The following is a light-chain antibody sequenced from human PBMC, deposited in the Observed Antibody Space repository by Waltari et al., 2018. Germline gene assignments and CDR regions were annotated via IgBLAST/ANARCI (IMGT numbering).Light chain of an antibody. Sequence: SSELTQDPAVSVALGQTVRITCQGDSLRYSYANWYHQKPGQAPLLVMYGKNNRPPGIPDRFSGSYSGDTASLTITGAQAEDEADYYCNSRDSNGNPFVFGPGTKVTVL. V-gene: IGLV3-19*01. CDR3: NSRDSNGNPFV. CDR2: GKN. J-gene: IGLJ1*01. CDR1: SLRYSY.